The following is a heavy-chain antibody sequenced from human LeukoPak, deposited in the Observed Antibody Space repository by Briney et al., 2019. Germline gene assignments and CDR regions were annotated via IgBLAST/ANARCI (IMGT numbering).Heavy chain of an antibody. CDR2: IYYRGST. D-gene: IGHD5-12*01. CDR3: ARGYPGYDAFDI. V-gene: IGHV4-39*01. CDR1: GGSIRRGAYY. J-gene: IGHJ3*02. Sequence: PSETLSLTCTVSGGSIRRGAYYWAWIRQPPAKGLEWFGSIYYRGSTYYNPSLKSRVTISVDTSKNQLSLNLSSVTAADTAVYDCARGYPGYDAFDIWGQGTMVTVSS.